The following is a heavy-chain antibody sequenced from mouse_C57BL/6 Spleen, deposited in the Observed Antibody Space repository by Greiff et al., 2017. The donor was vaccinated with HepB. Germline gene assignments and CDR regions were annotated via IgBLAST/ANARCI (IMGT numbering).Heavy chain of an antibody. Sequence: QVQLKQSGAELVRPGASVTLSCKASGYTFTDYEMHWVKQTPVHGLEWIGAIDPETGGTAYNQKFKGKAILTADKSSSTAYMELRSLTSEDSAVYYCTRGRWYYAMDYWGQGTSVTVSS. CDR3: TRGRWYYAMDY. V-gene: IGHV1-15*01. J-gene: IGHJ4*01. D-gene: IGHD1-1*02. CDR2: IDPETGGT. CDR1: GYTFTDYE.